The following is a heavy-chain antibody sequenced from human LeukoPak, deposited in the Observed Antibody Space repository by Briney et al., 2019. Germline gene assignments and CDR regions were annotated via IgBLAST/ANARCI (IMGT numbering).Heavy chain of an antibody. V-gene: IGHV3-33*01. Sequence: GGSLRLSCAASGFTFSNYGMHWVRPVPGKGLEGVAAIWFDGIRKYYADSVKGRLTISRDNSKNTLYLQMNSLRAEDTAVYYCARDLEDSSPFGAFDMWGQGTMVTVSS. CDR1: GFTFSNYG. CDR3: ARDLEDSSPFGAFDM. CDR2: IWFDGIRK. J-gene: IGHJ3*02. D-gene: IGHD3-22*01.